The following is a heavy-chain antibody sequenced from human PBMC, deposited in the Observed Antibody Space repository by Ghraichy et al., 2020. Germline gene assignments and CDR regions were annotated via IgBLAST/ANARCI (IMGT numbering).Heavy chain of an antibody. CDR1: GFIFSYYW. CDR3: ARASNRAFDI. V-gene: IGHV3-74*01. Sequence: GESLNISCAASGFIFSYYWMDWVRQGPGKGLVWVAHVNTDGSTTTYADSVKGRFTISRDNAKNTLYLQMNSLRAEDTAVYYCARASNRAFDIWGQGAMVTVSS. CDR2: VNTDGSTT. J-gene: IGHJ3*02. D-gene: IGHD2/OR15-2a*01.